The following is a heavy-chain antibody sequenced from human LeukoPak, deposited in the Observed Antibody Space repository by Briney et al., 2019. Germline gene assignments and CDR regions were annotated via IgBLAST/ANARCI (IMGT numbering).Heavy chain of an antibody. Sequence: GGSLRLSCAASGFTFSDYYMNWIRQVPRKGLEWVANIKQDGSEKYYVDSVKGRFTISRDNAKNSLYLQMNSLRAEDTAVYYCARDKGDYDTSGSLFVFGGQGTLVTVSS. CDR2: IKQDGSEK. V-gene: IGHV3-7*03. CDR3: ARDKGDYDTSGSLFVF. CDR1: GFTFSDYY. D-gene: IGHD3-22*01. J-gene: IGHJ4*02.